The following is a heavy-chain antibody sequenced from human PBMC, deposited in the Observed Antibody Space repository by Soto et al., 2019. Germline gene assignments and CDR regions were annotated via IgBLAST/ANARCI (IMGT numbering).Heavy chain of an antibody. CDR2: ISGSGGST. D-gene: IGHD1-26*01. J-gene: IGHJ4*02. Sequence: EVQLLESGGGLVQPGGSLRLSCAASGFTFSSYAMRWVRQAPGKGLEWVSAISGSGGSTYYADSVKGRFTISRDNSKNTLYLQMNSLRAEDTAVYYWARLGSGSDYAYWGQGTRVTVSS. CDR1: GFTFSSYA. V-gene: IGHV3-23*01. CDR3: ARLGSGSDYAY.